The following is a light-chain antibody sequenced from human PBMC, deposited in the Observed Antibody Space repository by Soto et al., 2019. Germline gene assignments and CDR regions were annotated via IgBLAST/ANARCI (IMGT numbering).Light chain of an antibody. V-gene: IGLV1-40*01. CDR1: NSNIGAGYD. CDR3: LSYDRSLSARV. CDR2: ANS. Sequence: QSVLTQPPSGSGAPGQRVTISCTGSNSNIGAGYDVHWYQQLPGTAPKLLIYANSNRPSGVPDRFSGSQSGTSASLAITGLQAEDEADYYCLSYDRSLSARVFGGGTKLTVL. J-gene: IGLJ3*02.